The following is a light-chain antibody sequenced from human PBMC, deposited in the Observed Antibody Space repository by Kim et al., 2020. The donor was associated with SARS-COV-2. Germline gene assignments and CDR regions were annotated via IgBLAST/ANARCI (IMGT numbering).Light chain of an antibody. CDR3: QQRRNWPPLT. V-gene: IGKV3-11*01. CDR2: DAT. CDR1: QNVDIY. Sequence: ETVLTQSPATLSLSPGERATLSCRASQNVDIYLAWYQQKPGQAPRLLIYDATNRATGSPDRFSGSGSGTDFTLTISGLEPEDFAIYYCQQRRNWPPLTFGGGTKLEI. J-gene: IGKJ4*01.